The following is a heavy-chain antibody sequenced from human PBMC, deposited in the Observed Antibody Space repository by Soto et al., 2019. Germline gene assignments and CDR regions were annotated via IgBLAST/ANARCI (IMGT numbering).Heavy chain of an antibody. J-gene: IGHJ4*02. CDR1: GGSISGYY. CDR3: ARGAAAGTKSPFDY. V-gene: IGHV4-59*01. Sequence: VQLQESGPGLVKPSETLSLTCTVSGGSISGYYWSWIRQSPGKGLEWIGCIHYSGSTNYNPSLQSRVTISVETSKNQLSLKLRSVTAADTAVYYCARGAAAGTKSPFDYWGQGTLVTVSS. CDR2: IHYSGST. D-gene: IGHD6-13*01.